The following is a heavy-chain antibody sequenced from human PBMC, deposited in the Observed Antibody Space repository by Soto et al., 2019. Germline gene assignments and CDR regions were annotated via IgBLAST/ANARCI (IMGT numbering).Heavy chain of an antibody. D-gene: IGHD6-19*01. J-gene: IGHJ6*02. CDR1: GYTFTSYG. CDR3: ARDERSSSSGWYMLAYYYYGMDV. CDR2: ISAYNGNT. Sequence: ASVKVSCKASGYTFTSYGISWVRQAPGQGLEWMGWISAYNGNTNYAQKLQGRVTMTTDTSTSTAYMELRSLRSDDTAAYYCARDERSSSSGWYMLAYYYYGMDVWGQGTTVTVSS. V-gene: IGHV1-18*04.